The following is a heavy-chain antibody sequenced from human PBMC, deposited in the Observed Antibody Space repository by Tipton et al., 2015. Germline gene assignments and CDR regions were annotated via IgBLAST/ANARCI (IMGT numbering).Heavy chain of an antibody. V-gene: IGHV4-31*03. CDR2: IYYSGST. Sequence: TLSLTCTVSGGSVSSGGYYWSWIRQHPGKGLEWIGYIYYSGSTYYNPSLKSRVTISVDTSKNQFSLKLSSVTAADTAVYYCARSPAVANDFFDYWGQGRLVTVSS. CDR3: ARSPAVANDFFDY. J-gene: IGHJ4*02. D-gene: IGHD5-12*01. CDR1: GGSVSSGGYY.